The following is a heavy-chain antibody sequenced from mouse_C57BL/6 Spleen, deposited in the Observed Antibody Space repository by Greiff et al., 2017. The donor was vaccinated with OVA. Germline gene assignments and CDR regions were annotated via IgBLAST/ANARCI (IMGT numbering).Heavy chain of an antibody. CDR3: ARTGN. Sequence: EVQRVESGGGLVKPGGSLKLSCAASGFTFSSYTMSWVRQTPEKRLEWVATISGGGGNTYYPDSVKGRFTISRDNAKNTLYLQMSSLRAEDTALYYCARTGNWGQGTLVTVSA. V-gene: IGHV5-9*01. CDR2: ISGGGGNT. J-gene: IGHJ3*01. D-gene: IGHD4-1*01. CDR1: GFTFSSYT.